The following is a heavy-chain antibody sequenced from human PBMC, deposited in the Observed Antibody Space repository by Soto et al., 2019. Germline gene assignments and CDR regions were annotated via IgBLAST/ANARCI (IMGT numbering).Heavy chain of an antibody. CDR1: GFSFSSYE. CDR2: ISSSGSSI. Sequence: EVQLVESGGGLVQLGGSLRLSCAASGFSFSSYEMNWVRQASGKGLEGVSYISSSGSSIYHADSVKGRFTISRDTAKDSLYLQMNSLRDEDTAIYYCARSLYGRFDHWGQGTLVTVS. D-gene: IGHD4-17*01. CDR3: ARSLYGRFDH. V-gene: IGHV3-48*03. J-gene: IGHJ4*02.